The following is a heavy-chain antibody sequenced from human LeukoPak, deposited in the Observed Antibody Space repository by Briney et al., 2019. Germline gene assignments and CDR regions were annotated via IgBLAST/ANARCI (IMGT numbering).Heavy chain of an antibody. Sequence: SETLSLTCTVSGGSISSSDYYRGWIRQPPGKGLEWIGSIYYSGRTYYTPSLESRVTISVDTSKNQFSLKLTSMTAADTAVYYCARQTYSSGEAEYFQHWGQGALVTVSS. CDR1: GGSISSSDYY. J-gene: IGHJ1*01. CDR3: ARQTYSSGEAEYFQH. D-gene: IGHD6-19*01. CDR2: IYYSGRT. V-gene: IGHV4-39*01.